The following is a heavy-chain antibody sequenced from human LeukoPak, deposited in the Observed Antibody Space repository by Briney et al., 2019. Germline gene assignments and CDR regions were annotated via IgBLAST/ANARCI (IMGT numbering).Heavy chain of an antibody. CDR1: GFTFSSYW. CDR3: ARLDDGSSFDI. Sequence: HPGGSLSLSCAASGFTFSSYWMSWVRQAPGKGLEWVANIKQDGSEKYYVDSVKGRFTISRDNAKNSLYLQMNSLRAEDTAVYYCARLDDGSSFDIWGQGTMVTVSS. D-gene: IGHD3-10*01. CDR2: IKQDGSEK. V-gene: IGHV3-7*01. J-gene: IGHJ3*02.